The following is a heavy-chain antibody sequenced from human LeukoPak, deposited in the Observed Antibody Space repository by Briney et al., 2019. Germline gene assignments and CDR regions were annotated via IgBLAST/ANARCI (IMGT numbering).Heavy chain of an antibody. CDR3: ARGPRVDYDFWSGYYKYNWFDP. D-gene: IGHD3/OR15-3a*01. Sequence: EGSVKLSCKASGYTFTSYGISWVRQAPGQGLEWMGWINAYNDNTNYAQKLQGRVTMTTDTSTSTAYMELRSLRSDDTAVYYCARGPRVDYDFWSGYYKYNWFDPWGQGTLVTVSS. CDR2: INAYNDNT. J-gene: IGHJ5*02. CDR1: GYTFTSYG. V-gene: IGHV1-18*01.